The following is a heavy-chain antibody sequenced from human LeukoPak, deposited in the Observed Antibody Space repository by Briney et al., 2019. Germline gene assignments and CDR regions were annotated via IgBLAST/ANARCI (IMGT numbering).Heavy chain of an antibody. D-gene: IGHD2-2*02. CDR2: ISSSSSTI. CDR1: GFTFSSYS. V-gene: IGHV3-48*04. Sequence: PGGSLRLSCAASGFTFSSYSMNWVRQAPGKGLEWVSYISSSSSTIYYADSVKGRFTISRDNAKNSLYLQMNSLRAEDTAVYYCARDLGTAIHDYWGQGTLVTVPS. J-gene: IGHJ4*02. CDR3: ARDLGTAIHDY.